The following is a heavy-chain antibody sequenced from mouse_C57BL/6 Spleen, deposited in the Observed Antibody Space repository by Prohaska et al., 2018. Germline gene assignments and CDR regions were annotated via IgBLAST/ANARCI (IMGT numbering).Heavy chain of an antibody. CDR2: IWGVGST. Sequence: LVAPSQSMSITCTVSGFSLTSYGVDWVRQSPGKGLEWLGVIWGVGSTNYNSALKSRLSISKDNSKSQVFLKMNSLQTDDTAMYYCASTTVVATRFAYWGQGTLVTVSA. CDR3: ASTTVVATRFAY. D-gene: IGHD1-1*01. CDR1: GFSLTSYG. J-gene: IGHJ3*01. V-gene: IGHV2-6*01.